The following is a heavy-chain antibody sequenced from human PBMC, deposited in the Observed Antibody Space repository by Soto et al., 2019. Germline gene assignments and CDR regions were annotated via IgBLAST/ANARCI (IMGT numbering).Heavy chain of an antibody. V-gene: IGHV4-59*01. D-gene: IGHD6-13*01. CDR2: VYHNGRT. J-gene: IGHJ5*02. CDR1: GGSIDSYS. CDR3: AREDRISATGGIWFDL. Sequence: PSETLSLTCSVSGGSIDSYSWGWIRQTPGKGLEWIGYVYHNGRTSYNPSLKSRVSISVDRSKNQFSLNLSSVTAADTAVYYCAREDRISATGGIWFDLWSQGTLVTVSS.